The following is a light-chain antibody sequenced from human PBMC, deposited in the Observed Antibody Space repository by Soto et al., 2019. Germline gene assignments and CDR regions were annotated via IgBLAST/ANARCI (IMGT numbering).Light chain of an antibody. V-gene: IGKV3-20*01. CDR2: GAS. Sequence: EVGVTQSPGTLSLSTGQRATLSCGASQSVSSGRLAWYQQTPGQAPRLLIYGASSRATGTPDRFSGSGSGTDFTLSISRLEPEDFAMYYCQQYGSSPFTFGGGTKVDIK. J-gene: IGKJ4*01. CDR3: QQYGSSPFT. CDR1: QSVSSGR.